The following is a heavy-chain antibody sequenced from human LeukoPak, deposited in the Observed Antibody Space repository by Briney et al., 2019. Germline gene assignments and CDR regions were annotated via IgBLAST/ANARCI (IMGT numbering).Heavy chain of an antibody. Sequence: GGCLRLSCAASEFTFSSYGMSWVRQAPGKGLEWVAVISYDGSNKYYADSVKGRFTISRDKSKNTLYLQMNSLRVEDTAVYYCAKDRNYDYVWGSYRYTGFDYWGQGTLVTVSS. CDR1: EFTFSSYG. CDR3: AKDRNYDYVWGSYRYTGFDY. D-gene: IGHD3-16*02. V-gene: IGHV3-30*18. J-gene: IGHJ4*02. CDR2: ISYDGSNK.